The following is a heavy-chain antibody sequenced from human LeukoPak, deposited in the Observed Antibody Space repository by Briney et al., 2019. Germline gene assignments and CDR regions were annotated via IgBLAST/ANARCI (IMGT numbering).Heavy chain of an antibody. CDR2: ISGSGGST. CDR1: GFTFSSYA. J-gene: IGHJ4*02. CDR3: ARGYSYGYVDY. V-gene: IGHV3-23*01. Sequence: GGSLRLSCAASGFTFSSYAMSWVRQAPGKGLEWVSAISGSGGSTYYADSVKGRFTISRDNAKNSLYLQMNSLRAEDTAVYYCARGYSYGYVDYWGQGTLVTVSS. D-gene: IGHD5-18*01.